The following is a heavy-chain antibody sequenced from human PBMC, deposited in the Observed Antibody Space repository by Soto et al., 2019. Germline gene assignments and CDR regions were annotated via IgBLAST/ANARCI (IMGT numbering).Heavy chain of an antibody. Sequence: SETLSLTCSLAGASSSTSDSISTRGYYWGFMRQPPGEGLPRIACISYSGGSFYNSSLTSRLTISVDTSKTQFSLSLRSVTAADTAVYYCASHRTFWPFDSWGQGTGVT. J-gene: IGHJ4*02. CDR1: GASSSTSDSISTRGYY. CDR2: ISYSGGS. D-gene: IGHD2-8*01. V-gene: IGHV4-39*01. CDR3: ASHRTFWPFDS.